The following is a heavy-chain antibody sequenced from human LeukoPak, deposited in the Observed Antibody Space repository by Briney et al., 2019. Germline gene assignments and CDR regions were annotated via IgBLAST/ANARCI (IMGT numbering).Heavy chain of an antibody. CDR1: GFTFSDYY. V-gene: IGHV3-11*06. D-gene: IGHD5-12*01. CDR3: ARDGYSGYETGYFHY. CDR2: ISSSSSYT. J-gene: IGHJ4*02. Sequence: GGSLRLSCAASGFTFSDYYMSWIRQAAGKGLEWVSYISSSSSYTNYADSVKGRFTISRDNAKNSLYLQMNSLRAEDTAVYYCARDGYSGYETGYFHYWGQGTLVTVSS.